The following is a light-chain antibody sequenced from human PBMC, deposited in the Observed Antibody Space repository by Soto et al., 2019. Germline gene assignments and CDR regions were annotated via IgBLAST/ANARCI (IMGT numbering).Light chain of an antibody. V-gene: IGKV3-20*01. J-gene: IGKJ4*02. CDR1: QTVRNNY. CDR2: DAS. Sequence: ESVMTQSPATLSLTPGEGATLSGRASQTVRNNYLAWYQQKPGQAPRLLIYDASSRATGIPDRFSGSGSGTDFTLTISRLEPEDFAVYYCQQFGSYPRTFGGGTKVDI. CDR3: QQFGSYPRT.